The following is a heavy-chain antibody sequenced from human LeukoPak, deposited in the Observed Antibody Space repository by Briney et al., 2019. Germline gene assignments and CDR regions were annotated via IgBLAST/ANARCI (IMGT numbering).Heavy chain of an antibody. V-gene: IGHV1-46*01. CDR3: ARASTMVRGVIMTY. D-gene: IGHD3-10*01. CDR2: INPSGGST. CDR1: GYTFTSYY. Sequence: ASVKVSCKASGYTFTSYYMHWVRQAPGQGLEWMGVINPSGGSTSYAQKFQGRVTITRNTSISTAYMELSSLRSEDTAVYYCARASTMVRGVIMTYWGQGTLVTVSS. J-gene: IGHJ4*02.